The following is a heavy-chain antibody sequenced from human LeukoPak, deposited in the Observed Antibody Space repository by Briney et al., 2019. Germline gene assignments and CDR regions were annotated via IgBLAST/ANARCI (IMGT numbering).Heavy chain of an antibody. V-gene: IGHV3-7*01. D-gene: IGHD7-27*01. J-gene: IGHJ4*02. CDR1: GFTFSNYW. Sequence: GGSLRLSCVASGFTFSNYWMTWFRQTPGKGLGGVGNINQDGSEKYYLDSVRGRFTISRDNAKNSLYLQMNSLRVEDTAIYYCARDYVWGSSESDYWGQGTLVTVSS. CDR2: INQDGSEK. CDR3: ARDYVWGSSESDY.